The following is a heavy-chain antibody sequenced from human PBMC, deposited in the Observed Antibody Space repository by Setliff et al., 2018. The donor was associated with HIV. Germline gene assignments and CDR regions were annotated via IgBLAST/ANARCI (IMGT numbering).Heavy chain of an antibody. V-gene: IGHV4-39*01. CDR3: ARGWELLPYWALNV. CDR1: GDSVSSSDYY. CDR2: IYYTGRT. J-gene: IGHJ6*04. Sequence: SETLSLTCTVSGDSVSSSDYYWGWVRQPPGRRLEWIGGIYYTGRTYYNPSLRSRVTISVDTSKNQFSLKLSSVTATDTAIYYCARGWELLPYWALNVWGKGTTVTVSS. D-gene: IGHD2-15*01.